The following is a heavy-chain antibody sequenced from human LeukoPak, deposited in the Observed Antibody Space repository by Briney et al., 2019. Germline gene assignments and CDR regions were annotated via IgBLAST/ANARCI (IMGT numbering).Heavy chain of an antibody. CDR2: ISSSSSYI. J-gene: IGHJ4*02. D-gene: IGHD3-9*01. V-gene: IGHV3-21*01. CDR3: ARDWDYDILTGYLTLWY. Sequence: PGGSLRLSCAASGFTFSSYSMNWVRQAPGKGLEWVSSISSSSSYISYADSVKGRFTISRDNAKNSLYLQMNRPRAEDTAVYYCARDWDYDILTGYLTLWYWGQGTLVTVSA. CDR1: GFTFSSYS.